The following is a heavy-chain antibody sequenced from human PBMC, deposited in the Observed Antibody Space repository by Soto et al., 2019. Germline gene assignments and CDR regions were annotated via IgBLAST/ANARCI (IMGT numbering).Heavy chain of an antibody. CDR2: IYSGGST. V-gene: IGHV3-66*01. Sequence: PGGSLRLSCAASGFTVSSNYMSWVRQAPGKGLEWVSVIYSGGSTYYADSVKGRFTISRDNSKNTLYLQMNSLRAEDTAVYYCARVEGYNLRFAFDIWGQGTMVTVSS. CDR3: ARVEGYNLRFAFDI. CDR1: GFTVSSNY. J-gene: IGHJ3*02. D-gene: IGHD1-20*01.